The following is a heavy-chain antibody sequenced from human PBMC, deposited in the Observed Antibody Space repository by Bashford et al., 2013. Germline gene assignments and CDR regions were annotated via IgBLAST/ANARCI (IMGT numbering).Heavy chain of an antibody. CDR1: GGSISSSY. J-gene: IGHJ4*02. Sequence: SETLSLTCTVSGGSISSSYWAWIRQPPGKGLEWIGYIYHSGTTNYNPSLKSRVTIVKDTSENQFALRLNSVTAADTAVYYCARDLGVWTSSVWGQGAQVTVSS. CDR3: ARDLGVWTSSV. CDR2: IYHSGTT. V-gene: IGHV4-59*12. D-gene: IGHD2-2*01.